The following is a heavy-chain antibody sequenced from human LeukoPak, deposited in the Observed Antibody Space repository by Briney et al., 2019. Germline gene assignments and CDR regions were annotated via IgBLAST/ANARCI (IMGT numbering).Heavy chain of an antibody. CDR2: IKPDGSEK. CDR1: GFTFSGHW. Sequence: PGGSLRLSCAASGFTFSGHWMSWVRQAPGKGLEWVANIKPDGSEKYYVDSVKGRFTISRDNAKNSLYLQMNGLRAEGTAVYYCARDRIQLWSHDYWGQGTLVTVSS. CDR3: ARDRIQLWSHDY. D-gene: IGHD5-18*01. V-gene: IGHV3-7*04. J-gene: IGHJ4*02.